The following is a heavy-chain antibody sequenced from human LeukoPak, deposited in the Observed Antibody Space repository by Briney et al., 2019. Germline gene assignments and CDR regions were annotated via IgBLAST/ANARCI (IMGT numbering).Heavy chain of an antibody. V-gene: IGHV3-30*02. Sequence: GGSLRLSCAASGFTFNSYGMHWVRQAPGKGREWVAFIRYDGSKSYFADSVKGRFALSRDNSKNTLYLQMSSLRPEDTAVYYCAKDIPSIYSYGDLFDYWGQGTLVTVSS. J-gene: IGHJ4*02. D-gene: IGHD5-18*01. CDR1: GFTFNSYG. CDR3: AKDIPSIYSYGDLFDY. CDR2: IRYDGSKS.